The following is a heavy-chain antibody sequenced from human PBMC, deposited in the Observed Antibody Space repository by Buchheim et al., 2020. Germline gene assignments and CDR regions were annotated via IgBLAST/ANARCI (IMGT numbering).Heavy chain of an antibody. Sequence: EVQLVESGGGLVQPGGSLRLSCAASGFTFSSYSMNWVRQAPGKGLEWVSFISYSSSTIYYADSVKGRFTISRDNAKNSLYLQMNSLRAEDMAVYYCARAPYSSSWYYYYYGMDVWGQGT. CDR2: ISYSSSTI. CDR1: GFTFSSYS. D-gene: IGHD6-13*01. CDR3: ARAPYSSSWYYYYYGMDV. V-gene: IGHV3-48*01. J-gene: IGHJ6*02.